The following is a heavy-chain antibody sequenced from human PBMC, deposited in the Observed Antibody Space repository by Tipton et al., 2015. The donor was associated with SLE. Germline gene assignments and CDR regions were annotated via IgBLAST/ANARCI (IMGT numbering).Heavy chain of an antibody. CDR3: ARLIVGAGKWFDP. D-gene: IGHD1-26*01. CDR1: GGSTSSYY. V-gene: IGHV4-59*07. Sequence: TLSLTCTVSGGSTSSYYWSWIRQPPGKGLEWIGYIYYSGSTNYNPSLKSRVTLSVDTSKNQFSLKLSSVTAADTAVYYCARLIVGAGKWFDPWGQGTLVTVSS. CDR2: IYYSGST. J-gene: IGHJ5*02.